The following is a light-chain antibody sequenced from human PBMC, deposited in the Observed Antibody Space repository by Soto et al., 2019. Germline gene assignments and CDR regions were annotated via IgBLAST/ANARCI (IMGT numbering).Light chain of an antibody. CDR1: QSVSNY. CDR2: GAS. Sequence: EIVLTQSPGTLSLSPGERATLSCRASQSVSNYLAWYQQKPGQAPRLLILGASSSATGIPDRFSGSGFGTDCTHTIYRQEPEDFAVYFWQQYGGTPLTFGGGTNVEIK. J-gene: IGKJ4*01. V-gene: IGKV3-20*01. CDR3: QQYGGTPLT.